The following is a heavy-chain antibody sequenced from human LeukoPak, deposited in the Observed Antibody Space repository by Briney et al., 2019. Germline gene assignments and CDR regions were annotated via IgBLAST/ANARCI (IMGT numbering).Heavy chain of an antibody. V-gene: IGHV3-66*01. J-gene: IGHJ5*02. CDR1: GFTVSTNY. Sequence: GGSLRLSCAASGFTVSTNYMSWVRQAPGKGLEWVSVIFSNGNTYYADSVKGRFSISRDNSKNTLFLQMNSLRDEDTAVYYCASCRICPRSWFDPWGQGTLVTVSS. CDR2: IFSNGNT. D-gene: IGHD2-15*01. CDR3: ASCRICPRSWFDP.